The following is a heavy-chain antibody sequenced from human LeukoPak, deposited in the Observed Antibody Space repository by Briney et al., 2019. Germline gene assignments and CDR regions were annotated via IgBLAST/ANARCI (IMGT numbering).Heavy chain of an antibody. CDR3: ARGGITMVRGVFGYYYYGMDA. CDR1: GGSFSGYY. CDR2: INHSGST. J-gene: IGHJ6*04. Sequence: PSETLSLTCAVYGGSFSGYYWSWIRQPPGKGLEWIGEINHSGSTNYNPSLKSRVTISVDTSKNQSSLKLSSVTAADTAVYYCARGGITMVRGVFGYYYYGMDAWGKGTTVTVSS. D-gene: IGHD3-10*01. V-gene: IGHV4-34*01.